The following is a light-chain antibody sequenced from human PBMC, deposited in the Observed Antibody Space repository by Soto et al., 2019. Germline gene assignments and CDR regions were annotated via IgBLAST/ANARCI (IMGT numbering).Light chain of an antibody. J-gene: IGKJ1*01. CDR2: GAS. CDR1: QSVSIK. CDR3: KQYGSSGK. V-gene: IGKV3-20*01. Sequence: EIVMTQSPATLSVSPGEIATLSCSASQSVSIKLAWYQQKPGQAPRLLIYGASNRATGIPDRFSGSGSGTDFTLTISRLEPEDFAVYYCKQYGSSGKFGQGTKVDIK.